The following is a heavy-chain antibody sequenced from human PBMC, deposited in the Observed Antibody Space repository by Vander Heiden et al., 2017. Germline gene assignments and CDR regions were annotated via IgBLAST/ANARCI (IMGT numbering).Heavy chain of an antibody. J-gene: IGHJ4*02. V-gene: IGHV3-53*01. Sequence: EVQLVESGGGLIQPGGSLRLSCAASGFTVSSNYMSWVRQAPGKGLEWVSVIYSGGSTYYADSVKGRFTISRDNSKNTLYLQMKSMRAEDTAVYYCARHGGGAPMGGFDYWGQGTLVTVSS. CDR2: IYSGGST. CDR3: ARHGGGAPMGGFDY. CDR1: GFTVSSNY. D-gene: IGHD3-16*01.